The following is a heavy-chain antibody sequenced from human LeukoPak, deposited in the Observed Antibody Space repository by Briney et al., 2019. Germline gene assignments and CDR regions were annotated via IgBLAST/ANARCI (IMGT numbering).Heavy chain of an antibody. Sequence: GGSLRLSCAASGFTFSSYAMCWVRQAPGEGLEWVSGLNNIGGNTIYADSVKGRFTISRDNSKNTLYLQMNSLRAEDTAVYYCANEAVGAREGAFDIWGQGTMVTVSS. V-gene: IGHV3-23*01. CDR2: LNNIGGNT. J-gene: IGHJ3*02. D-gene: IGHD1-26*01. CDR3: ANEAVGAREGAFDI. CDR1: GFTFSSYA.